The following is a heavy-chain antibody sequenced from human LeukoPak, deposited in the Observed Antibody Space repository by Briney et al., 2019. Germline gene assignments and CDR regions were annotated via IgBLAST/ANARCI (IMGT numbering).Heavy chain of an antibody. J-gene: IGHJ5*02. CDR2: IYTSGNT. V-gene: IGHV4-4*07. CDR1: GGSLSDYY. Sequence: SETLSLTCAVYGGSLSDYYWSWIRQPAGKGLEWIGRIYTSGNTNYNPSLKSRATISVDTSKNQFSVELSSVTAADTAVYYCARERLAMVRGVIPKEAWGWFDPWGQGTLVTVSS. CDR3: ARERLAMVRGVIPKEAWGWFDP. D-gene: IGHD3-10*01.